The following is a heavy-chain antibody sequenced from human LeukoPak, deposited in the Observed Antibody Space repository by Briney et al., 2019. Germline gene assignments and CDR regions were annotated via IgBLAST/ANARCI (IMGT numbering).Heavy chain of an antibody. Sequence: GGSLRLSCAASGFTFSNYWVHWVRQAPGEALMWVSRIKSDGSSTTYADSVKGRFTISRDNAKNTLYLQMNSLRAEDTAVYYCARGGTQSPTDWGPGTLVTVSS. V-gene: IGHV3-74*01. J-gene: IGHJ4*02. CDR1: GFTFSNYW. CDR2: IKSDGSST. CDR3: ARGGTQSPTD.